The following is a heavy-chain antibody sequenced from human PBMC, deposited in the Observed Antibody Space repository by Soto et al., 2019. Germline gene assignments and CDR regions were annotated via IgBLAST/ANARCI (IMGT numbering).Heavy chain of an antibody. CDR3: ARSDSSSWEKYYYYYYYMDV. CDR2: ISSSSSYI. D-gene: IGHD6-13*01. CDR1: GFTFSSYS. Sequence: GGSLRLSCAASGFTFSSYSMNWVRQAPGKGLEWVSSISSSSSYIYYADSVKGRFTISRDNAKNSLYLQMNSLRAEDTAVYYCARSDSSSWEKYYYYYYYMDVWGKGTTVTVSS. V-gene: IGHV3-21*01. J-gene: IGHJ6*03.